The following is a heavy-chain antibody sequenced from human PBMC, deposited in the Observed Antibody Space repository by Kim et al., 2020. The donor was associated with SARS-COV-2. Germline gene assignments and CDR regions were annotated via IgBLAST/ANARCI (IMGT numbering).Heavy chain of an antibody. CDR1: GFTFSSYS. D-gene: IGHD5-18*01. J-gene: IGHJ6*02. V-gene: IGHV3-21*01. CDR3: ARDRDTAMVVHYYGMDV. CDR2: ISSSSSYI. Sequence: GGSLRLSCAASGFTFSSYSMNWVRQAPGKGLEWVSSISSSSSYIYYADSVKGRFTISRDNAKNSLYLQMNSLRAEDTAVYYCARDRDTAMVVHYYGMDVWGQGTTVTVSS.